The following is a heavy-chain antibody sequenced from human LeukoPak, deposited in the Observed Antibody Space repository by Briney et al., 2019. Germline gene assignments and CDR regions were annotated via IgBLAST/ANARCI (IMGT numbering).Heavy chain of an antibody. CDR1: GYTFTSYD. D-gene: IGHD1-26*01. CDR3: ARGGSGSYYRY. V-gene: IGHV1-8*01. J-gene: IGHJ4*02. Sequence: ASAKVSCKASGYTFTSYDISWVRQATGQGLEWMGWMNPNSGNTGYAQKFQGRVTMTRNTSISTAYMELRSLRSDDTAVYYCARGGSGSYYRYWGQGTLVTVSS. CDR2: MNPNSGNT.